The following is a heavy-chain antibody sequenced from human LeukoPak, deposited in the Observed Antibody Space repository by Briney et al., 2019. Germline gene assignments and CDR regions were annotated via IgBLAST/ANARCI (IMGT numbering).Heavy chain of an antibody. Sequence: GGSLRLSCAASGFTFSSYSMNWVRQAPGKGLEWVSSISSSSSYIYYADSVKGRFTISRDNAKNSLYLQMNSLRAEDTAVYYCAREASSWYYFDYWGQGTLVTVSS. J-gene: IGHJ4*02. CDR3: AREASSWYYFDY. CDR1: GFTFSSYS. D-gene: IGHD6-13*01. CDR2: ISSSSSYI. V-gene: IGHV3-21*01.